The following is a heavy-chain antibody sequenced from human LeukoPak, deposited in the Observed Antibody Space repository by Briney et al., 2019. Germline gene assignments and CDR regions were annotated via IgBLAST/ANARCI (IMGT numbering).Heavy chain of an antibody. CDR3: ARDYGDYYYYYYMDV. CDR2: ISAYNGNT. D-gene: IGHD4-17*01. J-gene: IGHJ6*03. V-gene: IGHV1-18*01. CDR1: GHTFTSYG. Sequence: GASVKVSCKASGHTFTSYGISWVRQAPGQGLEWMGWISAYNGNTNYAQKLQGRVTMTTDTSTSTAYMELRSLRSDDTAVYYCARDYGDYYYYYYMDVWGKGTTVTVSS.